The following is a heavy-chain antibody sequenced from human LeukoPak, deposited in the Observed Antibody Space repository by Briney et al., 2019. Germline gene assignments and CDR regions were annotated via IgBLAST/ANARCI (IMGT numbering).Heavy chain of an antibody. CDR3: AKGDVVVTAMPGDY. CDR2: ISGSGGST. Sequence: PGGSLRLSCAASGFTFSSYAMSWVRQAPGKGLEWVSAISGSGGSTYYADSVKGRFTISRDNSKNTLYLQMNSLRAEDTAVCYCAKGDVVVTAMPGDYWGQGTLVTVSS. CDR1: GFTFSSYA. D-gene: IGHD2-21*02. V-gene: IGHV3-23*01. J-gene: IGHJ4*02.